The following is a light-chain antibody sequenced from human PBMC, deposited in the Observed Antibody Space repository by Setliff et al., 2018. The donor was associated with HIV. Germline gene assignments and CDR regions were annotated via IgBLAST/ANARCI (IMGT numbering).Light chain of an antibody. CDR3: CSYANTYTSLYV. CDR2: DVT. Sequence: QSALTQPASVSGSPGQSITTSCTGTSSDVGGYNYVSWYQQHPGKAPKLMIYDVTKRPSGVPDRFSGSKSGNTASLTISGLQADDEADYYCCSYANTYTSLYVFGTGTKVTVL. V-gene: IGLV2-11*01. CDR1: SSDVGGYNY. J-gene: IGLJ1*01.